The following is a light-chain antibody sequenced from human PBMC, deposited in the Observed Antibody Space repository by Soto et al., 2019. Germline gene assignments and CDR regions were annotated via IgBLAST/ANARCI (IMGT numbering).Light chain of an antibody. CDR3: QQYGSSPPT. Sequence: EIVLTQSPGTMSLSPWERVTLSCRASQSVSSSYLAWYHQKPGQAPRLVLHGATSRATGIPDRFSGSGSGTDFTLTISRLEPEDFAVYYCQQYGSSPPTFGQGTRLEIK. V-gene: IGKV3-20*01. J-gene: IGKJ5*01. CDR2: GAT. CDR1: QSVSSSY.